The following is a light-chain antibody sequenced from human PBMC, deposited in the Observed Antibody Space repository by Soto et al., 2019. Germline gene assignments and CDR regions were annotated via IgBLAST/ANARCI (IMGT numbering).Light chain of an antibody. CDR3: QQYNSYSRA. Sequence: DVQLTQSPSSLSASVGDRVTITCRASQTLNNYLNWYQHKPGQAPKFLIFASSSLQSGVPSRFSGSASGTGFTLTISSLQPDDFATYYCQQYNSYSRAFGQGTKVDI. CDR1: QTLNNY. V-gene: IGKV1-16*01. CDR2: ASS. J-gene: IGKJ1*01.